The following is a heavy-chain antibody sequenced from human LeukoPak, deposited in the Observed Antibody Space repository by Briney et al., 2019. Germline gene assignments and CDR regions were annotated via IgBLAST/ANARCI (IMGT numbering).Heavy chain of an antibody. CDR1: GGSISSYY. J-gene: IGHJ4*02. Sequence: SETLSLTCTVSGGSISSYYWSWIRQPPGKGLEWIGYIYYSGSTNYNPSLKSRVTISVDTSKNQFSLKLSSVTAADTAVYYCASSSQVATIVSFDYWGQGTLVTVSS. CDR3: ASSSQVATIVSFDY. D-gene: IGHD5-12*01. V-gene: IGHV4-59*01. CDR2: IYYSGST.